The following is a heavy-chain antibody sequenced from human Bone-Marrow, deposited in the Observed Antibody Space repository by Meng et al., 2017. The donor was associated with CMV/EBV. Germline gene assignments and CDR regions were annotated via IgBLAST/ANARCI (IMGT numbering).Heavy chain of an antibody. CDR1: GFTFSSYA. D-gene: IGHD3-3*01. J-gene: IGHJ4*02. Sequence: GGSRRLSCAASGFTFSSYAMSWVRQAPGKGLEWVSAISGSGGSTYYADSVKGRFTISRDNSKNTLYLQMNSLRAEDTAVYYCAKGSAWDGGYFDYWGQGTLVTVSS. V-gene: IGHV3-23*01. CDR3: AKGSAWDGGYFDY. CDR2: ISGSGGST.